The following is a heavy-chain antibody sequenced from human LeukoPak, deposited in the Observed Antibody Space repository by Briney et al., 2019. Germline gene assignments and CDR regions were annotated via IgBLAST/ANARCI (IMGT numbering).Heavy chain of an antibody. CDR3: ARDPYDLVVVTATNLYFYY. D-gene: IGHD2-15*01. V-gene: IGHV1-46*02. CDR1: GYTFNSYY. J-gene: IGHJ4*02. Sequence: ASVKVSCKASGYTFNSYYMHWVRQAPGQGLEWMGIMNPSDGSTSYAQKFQGRVTMTRDTSTSTVYMELSSLRSEDTAVYYCARDPYDLVVVTATNLYFYYWGQGTLVTVSS. CDR2: MNPSDGST.